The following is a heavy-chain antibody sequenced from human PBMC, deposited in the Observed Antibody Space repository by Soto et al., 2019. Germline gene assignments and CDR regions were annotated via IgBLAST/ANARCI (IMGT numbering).Heavy chain of an antibody. J-gene: IGHJ6*02. CDR1: GYTFTSYG. D-gene: IGHD1-26*01. V-gene: IGHV1-18*04. CDR3: ARDPSGSYFWDYYYYGMDV. Sequence: VASVKVSCKASGYTFTSYGISWVRQAPGQGLEWMGWISAYNGNTNYAQKLQGRVTMTTDTSTSTAYMELRSLRSDDTAVYYCARDPSGSYFWDYYYYGMDVWGQGTTVTVSS. CDR2: ISAYNGNT.